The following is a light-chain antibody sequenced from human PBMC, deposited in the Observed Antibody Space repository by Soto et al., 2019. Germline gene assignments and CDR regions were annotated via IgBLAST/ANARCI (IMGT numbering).Light chain of an antibody. V-gene: IGKV3-11*01. CDR1: QSVSGY. CDR3: QQRYNWPIT. Sequence: EIVLAQSPPQLTLSPGEPAALSCRASQSVSGYIGWYQQKPGQAPRLLIYADSNRATGIPARFSGSGSGTDFTLTISSLEPEDFSVYYCQQRYNWPITFGQGALLEI. CDR2: ADS. J-gene: IGKJ5*01.